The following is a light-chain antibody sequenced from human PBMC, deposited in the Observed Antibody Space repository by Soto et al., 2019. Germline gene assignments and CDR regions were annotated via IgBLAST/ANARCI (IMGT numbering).Light chain of an antibody. CDR3: QHYNVYYMYT. Sequence: DIQMTQSPSTLPASVGDRVTITCLASQNINNWLAWFQQKPGEAPKLLIYDASTLESGVPSRFSGSGSGTEFTLTISSLQPDDYATYSCQHYNVYYMYTFGQGTKVDIK. J-gene: IGKJ2*01. V-gene: IGKV1-5*01. CDR1: QNINNW. CDR2: DAS.